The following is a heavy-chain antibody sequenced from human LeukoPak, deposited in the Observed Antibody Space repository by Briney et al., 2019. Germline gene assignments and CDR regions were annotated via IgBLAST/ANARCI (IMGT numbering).Heavy chain of an antibody. CDR3: YIPYYDTSAYKGY. Sequence: PGGSLRLSCAASGFTFSSYGMNWVRRAPGKGLEWISYMNSDSSTIYHADSVRGRFTISRDNSKNTLYLQMNSLRAEDTAVYYCYIPYYDTSAYKGYWGQGTLVTVSS. CDR1: GFTFSSYG. J-gene: IGHJ4*02. V-gene: IGHV3-48*01. D-gene: IGHD3-22*01. CDR2: MNSDSSTI.